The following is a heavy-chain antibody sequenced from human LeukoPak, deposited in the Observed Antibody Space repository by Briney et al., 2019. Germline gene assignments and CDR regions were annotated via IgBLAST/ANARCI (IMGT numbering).Heavy chain of an antibody. V-gene: IGHV1-2*02. J-gene: IGHJ4*02. Sequence: GASVKVSCKTSGYTFTGYYIQWVRQAPGQGLEWMGWIAPISGDTDYAQKFQGRVTMTRDTSISTAYMELSRLRSDDTAVYYCARSGAPADSLWFGELSFDYWGQGTLVTVSS. CDR1: GYTFTGYY. D-gene: IGHD3-10*01. CDR3: ARSGAPADSLWFGELSFDY. CDR2: IAPISGDT.